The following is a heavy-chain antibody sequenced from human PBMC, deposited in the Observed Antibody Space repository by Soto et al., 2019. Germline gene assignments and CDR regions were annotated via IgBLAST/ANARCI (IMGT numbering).Heavy chain of an antibody. V-gene: IGHV4-39*02. CDR1: GGFISTSSYY. D-gene: IGHD6-19*01. CDR3: ARSAIAVNGLFDH. J-gene: IGHJ4*02. Sequence: QLQLQESGPGLVKPSETLSLTCTVSGGFISTSSYYWGWVRQPPGKGLEWIGTIYYTGYTYYNPFLKSRVAMSVDTLKDHFSLNLTSVIAADTAIYYCARSAIAVNGLFDHWGLGTLVTVSS. CDR2: IYYTGYT.